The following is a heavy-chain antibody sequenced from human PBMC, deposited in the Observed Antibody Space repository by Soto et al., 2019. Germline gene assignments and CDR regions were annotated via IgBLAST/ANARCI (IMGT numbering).Heavy chain of an antibody. CDR3: AKDQHPSFTFGGVFGY. J-gene: IGHJ4*02. CDR1: GFTFSSYG. Sequence: QVQLVESGGGVVQPGRSLRLSCAASGFTFSSYGMHWVRQAPGKGLEWVAVISYDGSNKYYADSVKGRFTISRDNSKNTLYLQMNSLRAEDTAVYYCAKDQHPSFTFGGVFGYWGQGTLVTVSS. CDR2: ISYDGSNK. D-gene: IGHD3-16*01. V-gene: IGHV3-30*18.